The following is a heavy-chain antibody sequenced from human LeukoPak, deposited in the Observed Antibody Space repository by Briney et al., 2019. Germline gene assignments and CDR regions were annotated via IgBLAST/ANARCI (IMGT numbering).Heavy chain of an antibody. CDR1: GFTFSSYG. J-gene: IGHJ6*02. Sequence: GGSLRLSCAASGFTFSSYGMHWVRQAPGKGLEWVAVIWYDGSNKYYADSVKGRFTISRDNSKNTLYLQMNSLRAEDTAVYYCARDKSTDGMDVWGQGTTVTVSS. V-gene: IGHV3-33*01. CDR2: IWYDGSNK. CDR3: ARDKSTDGMDV.